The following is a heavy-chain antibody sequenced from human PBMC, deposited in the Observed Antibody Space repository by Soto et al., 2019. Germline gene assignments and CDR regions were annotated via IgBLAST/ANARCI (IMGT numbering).Heavy chain of an antibody. CDR1: GGSIGSGGYS. J-gene: IGHJ4*02. D-gene: IGHD3-22*01. V-gene: IGHV4-30-2*01. Sequence: ASETLSLTCAVSGGSIGSGGYSWTWIRQPPGKGLEWIGYIYHSGSTYYNPSLKSRVTISVDRSKNQFSLKLSSVTAADTAVYYCARGPPNSIWGQGTLVTVSS. CDR3: ARGPPNSI. CDR2: IYHSGST.